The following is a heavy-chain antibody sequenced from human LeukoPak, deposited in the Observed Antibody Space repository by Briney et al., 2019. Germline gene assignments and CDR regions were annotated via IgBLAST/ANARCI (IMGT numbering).Heavy chain of an antibody. J-gene: IGHJ6*02. CDR1: GFTFSTYV. CDR2: ILYDGSNK. D-gene: IGHD3-3*01. Sequence: GGSLRLSCAASGFTFSTYVMHWVRQAPGKGLQWVAVILYDGSNKYFADSVKGRFIISRDNSKNTLYLQMNSLTAEDTAVYYCANQKSDFRLRYYYYGMDVWGQGTTVTVSS. V-gene: IGHV3-30*01. CDR3: ANQKSDFRLRYYYYGMDV.